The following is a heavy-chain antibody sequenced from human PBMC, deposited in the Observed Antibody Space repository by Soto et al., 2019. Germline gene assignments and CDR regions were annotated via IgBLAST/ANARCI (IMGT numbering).Heavy chain of an antibody. Sequence: SETLSLTCIVSGGSISSSSSFWGWIRQPPGKGLEWVATIYYSGSTYYNPSLKSRVTISVDTSKNQFSLRLSSVTAADTAVYYCARHNRGTTGGNHNFDYWGQGTLVTVSS. V-gene: IGHV4-39*01. CDR2: IYYSGST. J-gene: IGHJ4*02. CDR1: GGSISSSSSF. D-gene: IGHD7-27*01. CDR3: ARHNRGTTGGNHNFDY.